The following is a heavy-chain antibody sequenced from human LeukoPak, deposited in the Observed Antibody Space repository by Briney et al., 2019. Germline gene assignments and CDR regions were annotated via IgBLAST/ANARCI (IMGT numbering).Heavy chain of an antibody. D-gene: IGHD2-15*01. CDR2: IKINPDGATT. Sequence: SLKLXXVDSXFSFSSAWMSWVRQAPGKGLEWVRRIKINPDGATTDFAAPVNGRFTMSRDDSKNTLYLQMNSLKAEDTAVYYCTTDIGPWGLGVWGQGTTVTVSS. CDR3: TTDIGPWGLGV. V-gene: IGHV3-15*01. CDR1: XFSFSSAW. J-gene: IGHJ6*02.